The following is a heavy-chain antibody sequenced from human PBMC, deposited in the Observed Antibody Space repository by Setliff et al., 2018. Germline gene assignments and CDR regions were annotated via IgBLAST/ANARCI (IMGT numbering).Heavy chain of an antibody. D-gene: IGHD3-3*01. J-gene: IGHJ6*03. V-gene: IGHV4-39*07. CDR2: IYHGGDT. CDR3: ARLSGFLYMDV. Sequence: SETLSLTCTVSGGSINSGVYYWGWIRQPPGKGLEWIGRIYHGGDTYYNASLKSRLTISLDTSKNQFSLKVTSVTAADTAVYYCARLSGFLYMDVWGKGTTVTVSS. CDR1: GGSINSGVYY.